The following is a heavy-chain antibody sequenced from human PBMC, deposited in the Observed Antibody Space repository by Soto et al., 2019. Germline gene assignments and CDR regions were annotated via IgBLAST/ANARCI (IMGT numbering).Heavy chain of an antibody. CDR3: AKGGRQWLVTSDFNY. D-gene: IGHD6-19*01. CDR2: VSHDGRNT. CDR1: GFTFSGYA. V-gene: IGHV3-30*18. J-gene: IGHJ4*02. Sequence: VQLVESGGGVVQPGRSLRLSCAASGFTFSGYAMHWVRQAPGKGLEWVAVVSHDGRNTHYADSVKGRFTISRDSSKNTVSLQMTSRRAEDTAVYYCAKGGRQWLVTSDFNYGGQGALVTVSS.